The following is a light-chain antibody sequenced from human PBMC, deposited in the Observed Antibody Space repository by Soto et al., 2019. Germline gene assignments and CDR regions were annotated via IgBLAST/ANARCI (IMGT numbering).Light chain of an antibody. CDR1: SSGVGSYNL. Sequence: QSALTQPASVSGSPGQSITISCTGTSSGVGSYNLVSWYQQHPGKAPNLMIYEGSKRPSGVSNRFSGSKSGNTASLTISGLQAEDEADYYCCSYAGSSTFYVFGTGTKLTVL. V-gene: IGLV2-23*01. CDR2: EGS. J-gene: IGLJ1*01. CDR3: CSYAGSSTFYV.